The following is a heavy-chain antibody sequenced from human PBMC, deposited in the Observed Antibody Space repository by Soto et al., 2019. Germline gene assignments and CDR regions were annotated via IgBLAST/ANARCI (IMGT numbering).Heavy chain of an antibody. Sequence: QVQLVQSGAEVKKPGASVKVSCKASGYTFTSYGISWVRQAPGQGLEWMGWISAYNGNTNYAQKLQGRVTMTTDTSTSTXXMXLXILRSDDTAVYYFARYWGPDTAMAAGWNYYSYGMDVWGQGTTVTVSS. J-gene: IGHJ6*01. V-gene: IGHV1-18*01. D-gene: IGHD5-18*01. CDR3: ARYWGPDTAMAAGWNYYSYGMDV. CDR1: GYTFTSYG. CDR2: ISAYNGNT.